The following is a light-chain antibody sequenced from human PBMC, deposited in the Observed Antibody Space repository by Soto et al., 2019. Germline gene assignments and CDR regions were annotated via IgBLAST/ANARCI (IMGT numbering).Light chain of an antibody. CDR3: QQYNNWPRAT. CDR2: RTS. V-gene: IGKV3-15*01. CDR1: QSISNN. J-gene: IGKJ4*01. Sequence: ETVMTQPPATLSVSPGERATLSCRASQSISNNLAWYQQKPGQAPRLIMFRTSTRATGVPARFSGSGSGTEFNITISSLQSEDFAVYYCQQYNNWPRATFGGGTKVDIK.